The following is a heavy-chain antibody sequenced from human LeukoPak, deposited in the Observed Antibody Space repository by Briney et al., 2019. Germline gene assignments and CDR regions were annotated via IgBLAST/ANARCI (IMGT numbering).Heavy chain of an antibody. CDR3: TRSESGTYKGGFDF. CDR2: IRSKTYGGTG. CDR1: GFTFGNYA. Sequence: GGSLRLSCTASGFTFGNYAMNWFRQAPGKGLEWVGFIRSKTYGGTGEYAASVKGRFTISRDDSKSIAHLQMNSLKTEDTAVYYCTRSESGTYKGGFDFWGQGTLVTVSS. D-gene: IGHD1-26*01. V-gene: IGHV3-49*03. J-gene: IGHJ4*02.